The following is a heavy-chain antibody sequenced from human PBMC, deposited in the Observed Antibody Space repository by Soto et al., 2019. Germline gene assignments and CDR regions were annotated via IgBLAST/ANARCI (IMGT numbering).Heavy chain of an antibody. CDR3: MTTTRDRPFDY. D-gene: IGHD1-1*01. J-gene: IGHJ4*02. Sequence: EVQLVESGGDLVQPGGSLRLSCEASGFSFSSYWMTWVRQAPGKRLEYVAIIRQEGSEKKYVDSEMGRFTISRDNAKTSSYLQMNSLRDEDTAVYYCMTTTRDRPFDYWGQGTLVTVSS. CDR1: GFSFSSYW. V-gene: IGHV3-7*03. CDR2: IRQEGSEK.